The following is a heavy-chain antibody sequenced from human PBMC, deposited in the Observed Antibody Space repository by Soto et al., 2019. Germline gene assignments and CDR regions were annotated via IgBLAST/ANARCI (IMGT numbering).Heavy chain of an antibody. CDR2: IYHGVST. CDR1: GYSISSGYY. D-gene: IGHD3-22*01. J-gene: IGHJ5*02. Sequence: PSETLSLTCAVSGYSISSGYYWGWLRQPPGKGLEWIGSIYHGVSTYYNPSLNSRVTLSIDMTNNHVSLILNSVTAADTAVYYCERLGPWVQYYYDSSPYTFENWFDPGGQGTLVKVS. V-gene: IGHV4-38-2*01. CDR3: ERLGPWVQYYYDSSPYTFENWFDP.